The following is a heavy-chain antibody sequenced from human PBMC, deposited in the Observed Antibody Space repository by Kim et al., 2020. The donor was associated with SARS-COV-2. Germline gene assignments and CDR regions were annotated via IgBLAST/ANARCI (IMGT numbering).Heavy chain of an antibody. CDR3: AKNGPLGVIDY. V-gene: IGHV3-23*01. CDR2: ISHTGAST. J-gene: IGHJ4*02. Sequence: GGSLRLSCTASGFTFNNYALTWVRHVAGEGLQWISSISHTGASTHSADSLKGSFTTSRDNSASTVFLLMDRLAAEDTGIYYCAKNGPLGVIDYWGEGTLVTVSS. CDR1: GFTFNNYA. D-gene: IGHD3-10*01.